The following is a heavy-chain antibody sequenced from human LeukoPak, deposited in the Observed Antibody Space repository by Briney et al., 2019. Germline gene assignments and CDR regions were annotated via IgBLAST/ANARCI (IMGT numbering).Heavy chain of an antibody. Sequence: SGGSLRLSCAASGFTFSSYAMTWVRQAPGKGLEWVSSISGPGEFTYYAESVKGRCTISRDNPENTVYLQMNNLRAEDTAVYYCAREGLPVYNKYGMDVWGQGTTVTVFS. J-gene: IGHJ6*02. CDR1: GFTFSSYA. CDR2: ISGPGEFT. V-gene: IGHV3-23*01. CDR3: AREGLPVYNKYGMDV.